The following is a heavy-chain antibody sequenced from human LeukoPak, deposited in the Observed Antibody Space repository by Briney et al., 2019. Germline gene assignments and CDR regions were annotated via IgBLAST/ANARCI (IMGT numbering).Heavy chain of an antibody. CDR1: GFIFSNYG. D-gene: IGHD3-10*01. J-gene: IGHJ4*02. V-gene: IGHV3-30*02. CDR3: AKDFATAGRYPHGSAST. Sequence: GGSLRLSCASSGFIFSNYGMQWVRQAPGKGLEWVTFIRFDGSNKFYADSVKGRFTISRDNPKNTLYLQMNSLRADDTAVYYCAKDFATAGRYPHGSASTWGQGTLVTVSS. CDR2: IRFDGSNK.